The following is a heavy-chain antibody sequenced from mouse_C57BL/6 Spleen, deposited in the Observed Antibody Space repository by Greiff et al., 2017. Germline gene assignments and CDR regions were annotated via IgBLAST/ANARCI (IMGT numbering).Heavy chain of an antibody. V-gene: IGHV5-4*03. CDR1: GFTFSSYA. CDR2: ISDGGSYT. J-gene: IGHJ4*01. D-gene: IGHD1-3*01. CDR3: ARSGKGDAMDY. Sequence: EVKLVESGGGLVKPGGSLKLSCAASGFTFSSYAMSWVRQTPEKRLEWVATISDGGSYTYYPDNVKGRFTISRDNAKNNLYLQMSHLKSEDTAMYYCARSGKGDAMDYWGQGTSVTVSS.